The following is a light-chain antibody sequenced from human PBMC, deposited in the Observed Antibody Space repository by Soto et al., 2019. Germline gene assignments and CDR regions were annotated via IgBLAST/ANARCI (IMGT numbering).Light chain of an antibody. J-gene: IGKJ5*01. CDR2: AAS. V-gene: IGKV1-9*01. CDR1: QGISGY. Sequence: DIQLTQSPSFRSASFGDRVTITWRASQGISGYLAWYQQQPGKAPKLLIYAASTLQSGVPSRFSRTGSGTEFTITISSLKTEDFATYDGQQLNSYPITFGQGPRLEIK. CDR3: QQLNSYPIT.